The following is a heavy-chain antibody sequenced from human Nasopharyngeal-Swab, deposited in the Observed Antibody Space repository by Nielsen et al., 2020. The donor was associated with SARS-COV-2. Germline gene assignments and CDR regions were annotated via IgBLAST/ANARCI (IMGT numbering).Heavy chain of an antibody. CDR3: ASLGYCSSTSCQAFDI. Sequence: WIRQPPGKGLEWEAVIWYDGSNKYYADSVKGRFTISRDNSKNTLYLQMNSLRAEDTAVYYCASLGYCSSTSCQAFDIWGQGTMVTVSS. V-gene: IGHV3-33*01. CDR2: IWYDGSNK. D-gene: IGHD2-2*01. J-gene: IGHJ3*02.